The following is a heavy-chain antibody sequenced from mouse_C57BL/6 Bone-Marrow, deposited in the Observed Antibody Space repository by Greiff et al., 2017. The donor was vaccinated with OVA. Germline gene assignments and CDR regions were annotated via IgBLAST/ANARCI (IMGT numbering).Heavy chain of an antibody. V-gene: IGHV1-55*01. CDR1: GYTFTSYW. Sequence: QVSLQQRGAELVNPVASVKMSCKASGYTFTSYWITWVKQRPGQGLEWIGDIYPGSGSTNYNEKFKSKATLTVDTSSSTAYMQLSSLTSEDSAVYYCARVLRYFAYWGQGTLVTVSA. D-gene: IGHD1-1*01. J-gene: IGHJ3*01. CDR3: ARVLRYFAY. CDR2: IYPGSGST.